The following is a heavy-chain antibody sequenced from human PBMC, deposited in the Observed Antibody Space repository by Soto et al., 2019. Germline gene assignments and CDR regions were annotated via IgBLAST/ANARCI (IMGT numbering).Heavy chain of an antibody. CDR2: INPSGGST. CDR1: GYTFTSYY. D-gene: IGHD3-22*01. J-gene: IGHJ4*02. CDR3: ARVGYYYDSSGYYRDY. V-gene: IGHV1-46*01. Sequence: ASVKVSCKASGYTFTSYYMHWVRQAPGQGLEWMGIINPSGGSTSYAQKFQGRVTMTRDTSTSTVYMELSSLRSEDTAVYYCARVGYYYDSSGYYRDYWGQGTLVTAPQ.